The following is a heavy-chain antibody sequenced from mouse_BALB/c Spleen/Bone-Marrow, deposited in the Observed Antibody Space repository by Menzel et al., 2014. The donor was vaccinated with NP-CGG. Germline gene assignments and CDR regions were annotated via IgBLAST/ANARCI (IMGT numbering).Heavy chain of an antibody. D-gene: IGHD3-3*01. V-gene: IGHV5-6*01. CDR2: ISSGGSYT. J-gene: IGHJ4*01. CDR3: ARHRDAMDY. CDR1: GFTFSSYG. Sequence: EVHLVESGGDLVKPGGSLKLSCAASGFTFSSYGMSWVRQTPDKRLGWVATISSGGSYTYYPDSVKGRFTISRDNAKNTLYLQMSSLKSEDTAMYYCARHRDAMDYWGQGTSVTVSS.